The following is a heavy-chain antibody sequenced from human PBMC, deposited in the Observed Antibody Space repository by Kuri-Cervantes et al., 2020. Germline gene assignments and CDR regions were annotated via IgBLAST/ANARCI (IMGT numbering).Heavy chain of an antibody. V-gene: IGHV3-NL1*01. CDR2: INVDGSNT. J-gene: IGHJ4*02. CDR3: SKQGGSEDY. Sequence: GGSLRLSCTASGFTFRSYSMNWVRQAPGKGLEWVSRINVDGSNTDYADSVKGRFTISRDNSKNMLYLQMNSLRAEDTAVYYCSKQGGSEDYWGQGTLVTVSS. CDR1: GFTFRSYS.